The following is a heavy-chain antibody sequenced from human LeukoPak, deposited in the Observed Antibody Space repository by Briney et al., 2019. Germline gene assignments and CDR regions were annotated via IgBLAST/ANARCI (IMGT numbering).Heavy chain of an antibody. CDR2: ISAYNGNT. V-gene: IGHV1-18*01. J-gene: IGHJ5*02. CDR3: ASGRMYYDILTGYYMGNWFDP. CDR1: GYTFTSYG. Sequence: ASVKDSCKASGYTFTSYGISWVRQAPGQGLEWMGWISAYNGNTNYAQKLQGRVTMTTDTSTSTAYMELRSMRSDDTAVYYCASGRMYYDILTGYYMGNWFDPWGQGTLVTVSS. D-gene: IGHD3-9*01.